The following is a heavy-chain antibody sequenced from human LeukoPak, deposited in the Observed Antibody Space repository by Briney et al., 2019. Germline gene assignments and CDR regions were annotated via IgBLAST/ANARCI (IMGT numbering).Heavy chain of an antibody. CDR2: ISAYNGNT. CDR1: GGTFSSYA. V-gene: IGHV1-18*01. CDR3: ARDGPYYMDV. J-gene: IGHJ6*03. Sequence: ASVKVSCKASGGTFSSYAISWVRQAPAQGLEWMGWISAYNGNTNYAQKLQGRVTMTTDTSTSTAYMELRSLRSDDTAVYYCARDGPYYMDVWGKGTTVTVSS.